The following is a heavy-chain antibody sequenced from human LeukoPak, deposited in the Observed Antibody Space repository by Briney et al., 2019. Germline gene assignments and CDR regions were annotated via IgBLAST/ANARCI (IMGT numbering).Heavy chain of an antibody. D-gene: IGHD6-19*01. Sequence: SQTLSLTCAISGDSVSSNSAAWNWIRQSPSRGLEWVGRTYYRSKWYNDYAVSVKSRITINPDTSKNQFSLQLNSVTPEDTAVYYCARLGIAVAGTGGGYYYYYMDVWGKGTTVTVSS. V-gene: IGHV6-1*01. CDR3: ARLGIAVAGTGGGYYYYYMDV. CDR2: TYYRSKWYN. J-gene: IGHJ6*03. CDR1: GDSVSSNSAA.